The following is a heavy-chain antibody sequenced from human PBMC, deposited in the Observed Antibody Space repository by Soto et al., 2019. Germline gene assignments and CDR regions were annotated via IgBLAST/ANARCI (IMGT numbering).Heavy chain of an antibody. J-gene: IGHJ3*02. CDR1: GGSISSSSYY. D-gene: IGHD1-26*01. CDR3: ARQAGAIAFDI. V-gene: IGHV4-39*01. Sequence: QLQLQESGPGLVKPSETLSLTCTVSGGSISSSSYYWGWIRQPPGKGLEWIGSIYYSGSTYYNPSLKSRVTISVDTSKNQFSLKLSSVTAADTAVYYCARQAGAIAFDIWGQGTMITVSS. CDR2: IYYSGST.